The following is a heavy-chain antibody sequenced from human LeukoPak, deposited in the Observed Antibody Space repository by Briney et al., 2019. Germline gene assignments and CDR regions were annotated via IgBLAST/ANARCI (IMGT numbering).Heavy chain of an antibody. Sequence: PGRSLRLSCAASGFTFDDYAMHWVRQAPGKGLEWVSGISWNSGNIVYADSVRGRFTISRDNAKNSLYLQMDSLRAEDMAFYYCAKDMRYSSSGSFDYWGQGTLATVSS. J-gene: IGHJ4*02. CDR2: ISWNSGNI. D-gene: IGHD6-6*01. V-gene: IGHV3-9*03. CDR3: AKDMRYSSSGSFDY. CDR1: GFTFDDYA.